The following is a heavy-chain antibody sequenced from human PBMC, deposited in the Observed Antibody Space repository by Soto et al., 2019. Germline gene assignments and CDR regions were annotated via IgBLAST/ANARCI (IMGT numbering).Heavy chain of an antibody. CDR3: ARGRPWELYDY. CDR2: IYYSGNT. D-gene: IGHD1-26*01. CDR1: GGSFSGYY. J-gene: IGHJ4*02. V-gene: IGHV4-59*12. Sequence: SETLSLTCAVYGGSFSGYYWSWVRQPPGKGLEWIGYIYYSGNTNYNPSLKSRVTISVDTSKNQFSLKLSSMTAADTAVYFCARGRPWELYDYWGQGTLVTVSS.